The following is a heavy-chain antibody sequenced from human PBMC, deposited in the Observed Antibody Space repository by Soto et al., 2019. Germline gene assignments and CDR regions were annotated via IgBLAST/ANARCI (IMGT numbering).Heavy chain of an antibody. V-gene: IGHV4-39*01. D-gene: IGHD2-15*01. CDR1: GGSISSSSYY. CDR2: IYYSGRT. J-gene: IGHJ3*02. CDR3: ATRLGYCSGGSCYFGAFDI. Sequence: QLQLQESGPGLVKPSETLSLTCTVSGGSISSSSYYWGWIRQPPGKGLEWIGSIYYSGRTYYNPSLKSRGTISEDTSKNHFSLKLSAVTAADTAVYYCATRLGYCSGGSCYFGAFDIWGQGTMVTVSS.